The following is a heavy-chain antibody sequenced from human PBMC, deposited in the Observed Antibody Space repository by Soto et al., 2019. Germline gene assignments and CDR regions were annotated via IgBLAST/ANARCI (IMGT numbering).Heavy chain of an antibody. CDR2: IYSGGST. J-gene: IGHJ6*02. Sequence: GGSLRLSCAASGFTVSSNYMSWVRQAPGKGLEWVSVIYSGGSTYYADSVKGRFTISRDNSKNTLYLQMNSLRAEDTAVYYCASAIAARPVNYYYGMDVWGQGTTVTVSS. V-gene: IGHV3-53*01. D-gene: IGHD6-6*01. CDR1: GFTVSSNY. CDR3: ASAIAARPVNYYYGMDV.